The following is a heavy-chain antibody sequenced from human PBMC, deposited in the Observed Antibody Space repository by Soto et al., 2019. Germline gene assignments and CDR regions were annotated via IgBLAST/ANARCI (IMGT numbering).Heavy chain of an antibody. Sequence: SETLSLTCTVSGGSISSSTYYWGWIRPPPGKGLEWIGSIYYSGSTYYNPSLKSRVTISVDTSKNQFSLKLSSVTAADTAVYYCARLPSGSYFDYWGQGTLVTVSS. CDR2: IYYSGST. D-gene: IGHD1-26*01. CDR3: ARLPSGSYFDY. J-gene: IGHJ4*02. V-gene: IGHV4-39*01. CDR1: GGSISSSTYY.